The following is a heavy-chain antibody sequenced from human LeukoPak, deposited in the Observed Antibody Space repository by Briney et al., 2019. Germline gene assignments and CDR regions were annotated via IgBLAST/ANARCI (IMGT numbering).Heavy chain of an antibody. V-gene: IGHV3-15*01. CDR1: GFTFSNAW. J-gene: IGHJ5*02. CDR3: TTIRAAGTEARFDP. D-gene: IGHD6-13*01. Sequence: GGSLRLSCAASGFTFSNAWMSWVRQAPGKGLEWVGRIKSKTDGGTTDYAAPVKGRFTISRDDSKNTLYLQMNSLKTEDTAVYCCTTIRAAGTEARFDPWGQGTLVTVSS. CDR2: IKSKTDGGTT.